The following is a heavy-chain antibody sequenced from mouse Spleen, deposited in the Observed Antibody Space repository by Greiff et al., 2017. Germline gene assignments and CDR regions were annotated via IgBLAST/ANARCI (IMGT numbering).Heavy chain of an antibody. V-gene: IGHV1-81*01. CDR1: GYTFTSYG. CDR2: IYPRSGNT. J-gene: IGHJ4*01. Sequence: QVQLQQSGAELARPGASVKLSCKASGYTFTSYGISWVKQRTGQGLEWIGEIYPRSGNTYYNEKFKGKATLTADKSSSTAYMELRSLTSEDSAVYFCARWVGLPHYYAMDYWGQGTSVTVSS. D-gene: IGHD2-2*01. CDR3: ARWVGLPHYYAMDY.